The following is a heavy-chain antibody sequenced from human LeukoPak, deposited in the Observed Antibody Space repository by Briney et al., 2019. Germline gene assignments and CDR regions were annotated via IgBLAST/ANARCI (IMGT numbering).Heavy chain of an antibody. CDR1: GFTFDDYA. Sequence: GRSLRLSCAASGFTFDDYAMHWVRHAPGKGLEWVSGISWNSGSIGYADSVKGRFTISRDNAKNSLYLQMNSLRAEDTALYYCAKDIGYYDSSGYYYWGQGTLVTVSS. V-gene: IGHV3-9*01. CDR3: AKDIGYYDSSGYYY. J-gene: IGHJ4*02. CDR2: ISWNSGSI. D-gene: IGHD3-22*01.